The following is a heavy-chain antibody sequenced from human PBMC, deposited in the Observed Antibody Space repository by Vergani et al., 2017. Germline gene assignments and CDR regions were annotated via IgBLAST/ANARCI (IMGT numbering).Heavy chain of an antibody. V-gene: IGHV1-69*02. D-gene: IGHD5-12*01. CDR2: IIPILGIA. CDR1: GGTFSSYT. Sequence: QVQLVQSGAEVKKPGSSVKVSCKASGGTFSSYTISWVRQAPGQGLEWMGRIIPILGIANYAQKFQGRVTLTADKSTSTAYMELSSLRSEDTAVYYCARAILTVRGYSGYAPPDYWGQGTLVTVSS. J-gene: IGHJ4*02. CDR3: ARAILTVRGYSGYAPPDY.